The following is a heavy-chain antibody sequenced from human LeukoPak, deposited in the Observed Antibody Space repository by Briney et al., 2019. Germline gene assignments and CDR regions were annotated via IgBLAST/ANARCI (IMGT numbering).Heavy chain of an antibody. CDR2: IKQDGSEK. D-gene: IGHD5-12*01. J-gene: IGHJ4*02. V-gene: IGHV3-7*01. Sequence: GGSLRLSCAASGFTFSSYWMSWVRQAPGKGLEWVANIKQDGSEKYYVDSVKGRFTISGDNAKNSLYLQMNSLRAEDTAVYYCARTRLSRVATIHRDYYFDYWGQGTLVTVSS. CDR1: GFTFSSYW. CDR3: ARTRLSRVATIHRDYYFDY.